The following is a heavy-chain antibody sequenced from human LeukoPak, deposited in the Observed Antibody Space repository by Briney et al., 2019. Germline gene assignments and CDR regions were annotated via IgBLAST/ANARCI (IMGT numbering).Heavy chain of an antibody. CDR1: GYSITNGYY. Sequence: PSETLSLTCTVSGYSITNGYYWGWIRQPPGQGLEWIGSIYHDGRIDYNPSLKSRVTISRDTSNDQFSLKLSSVTAADTAMYYCARDRRRFPDAFDKWGQGTMVTVSS. D-gene: IGHD3-3*01. J-gene: IGHJ3*02. CDR3: ARDRRRFPDAFDK. CDR2: IYHDGRI. V-gene: IGHV4-38-2*02.